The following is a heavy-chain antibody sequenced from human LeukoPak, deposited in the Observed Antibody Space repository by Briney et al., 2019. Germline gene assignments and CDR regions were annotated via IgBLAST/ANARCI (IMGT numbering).Heavy chain of an antibody. D-gene: IGHD3-22*01. Sequence: PSETLSLTCTVSGGSTSSDYWSWIRQPPGKGLEWIGYIHYSGNINYSPSLKSRVTMSLDTSKNQFSLQVNSMTAADSAVYYCARHWRYDSDGYYYSFDFWGQGTPVTVSS. V-gene: IGHV4-59*08. J-gene: IGHJ4*02. CDR1: GGSTSSDY. CDR2: IHYSGNI. CDR3: ARHWRYDSDGYYYSFDF.